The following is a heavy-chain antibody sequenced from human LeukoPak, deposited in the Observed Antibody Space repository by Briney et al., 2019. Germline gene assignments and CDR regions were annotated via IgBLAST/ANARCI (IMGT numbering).Heavy chain of an antibody. D-gene: IGHD3-22*01. CDR3: ARQYYDSSGYYPWYFDY. J-gene: IGHJ4*02. CDR2: VYYSGST. CDR1: GGSFSSTTYY. V-gene: IGHV4-39*01. Sequence: KPAETLSLTCTVSGGSFSSTTYYWGWIRQPPGKGLEWIVSVYYSGSTYCNQSLKSRVTISVDASKNQFSLKLTSVTAADTAVYYCARQYYDSSGYYPWYFDYWGQGTLVAVSS.